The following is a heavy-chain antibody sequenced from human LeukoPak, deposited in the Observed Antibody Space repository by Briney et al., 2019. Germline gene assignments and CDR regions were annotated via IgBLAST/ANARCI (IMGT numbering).Heavy chain of an antibody. D-gene: IGHD3-3*01. CDR3: ARVAFWSGYPNPSYGMDV. V-gene: IGHV4-34*09. CDR2: SGHDENT. J-gene: IGHJ6*02. CDR1: GGSFSGYY. Sequence: PSETLSLTCAVYGGSFSGYYWSWIRQSPGKGLEWIGESGHDENTNYNPSLKSRVTISVDTSKNQFSLKLSSVTAADTAVYYCARVAFWSGYPNPSYGMDVWGQGTTVTVSS.